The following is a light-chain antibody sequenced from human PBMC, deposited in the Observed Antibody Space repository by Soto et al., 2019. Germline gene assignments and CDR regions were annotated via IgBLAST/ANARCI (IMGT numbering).Light chain of an antibody. Sequence: QSVLTQPASVSGSPGQSITISCTGTSSDVGGYNYVSWYQHHPGKAPKLMIYDVRNRPSGVSNRFSGSKSDNTASLTISGLQAEDEADYYCSSYASSSTLVVFGGGTQLTVL. J-gene: IGLJ2*01. CDR3: SSYASSSTLVV. V-gene: IGLV2-14*03. CDR2: DVR. CDR1: SSDVGGYNY.